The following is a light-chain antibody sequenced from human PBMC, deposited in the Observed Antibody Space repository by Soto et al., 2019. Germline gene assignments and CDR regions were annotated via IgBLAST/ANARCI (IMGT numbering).Light chain of an antibody. CDR1: QSISSW. CDR3: QQYNSYSWT. V-gene: IGKV1-5*01. Sequence: DIPMTQSPSTLSASVGDRVTITCRASQSISSWLAWYQQKPGKAPKLLIYDASSLESGVPSRFSGNGSGTEFTLTISSLQPDDFATYYCQQYNSYSWTFGQGTKVEIK. J-gene: IGKJ1*01. CDR2: DAS.